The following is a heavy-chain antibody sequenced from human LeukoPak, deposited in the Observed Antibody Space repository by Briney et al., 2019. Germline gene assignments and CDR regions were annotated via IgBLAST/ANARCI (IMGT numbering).Heavy chain of an antibody. V-gene: IGHV4-31*03. CDR1: GGSISSGGYY. D-gene: IGHD3-3*01. Sequence: SETLSLTCTVSGGSISSGGYYWSWIRQHPGKGLEWIGYIYYSGSTYYNPSLKSRVTISVDTSKNQFSLKLSSVTAADTAVYYCARVARVLRFLEWFKYGMDVWGQGTTVTVSS. CDR3: ARVARVLRFLEWFKYGMDV. J-gene: IGHJ6*02. CDR2: IYYSGST.